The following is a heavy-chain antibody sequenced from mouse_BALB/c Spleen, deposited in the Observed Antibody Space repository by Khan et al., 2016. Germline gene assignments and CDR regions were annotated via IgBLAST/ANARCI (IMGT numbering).Heavy chain of an antibody. CDR3: AGPYYVFDEGYYFDD. J-gene: IGHJ2*02. Sequence: LVKTGASVKISCKASGYSFTGYYMHWVRQSHGKSLEWIGYISCSNGASIYNQNFKGKATFTVDTSSSTAYMQFNSLTSEDSAVSYCAGPYYVFDEGYYFDDWGQGTSLTVSS. CDR1: GYSFTGYY. V-gene: IGHV1S34*01. D-gene: IGHD2-9*01. CDR2: ISCSNGAS.